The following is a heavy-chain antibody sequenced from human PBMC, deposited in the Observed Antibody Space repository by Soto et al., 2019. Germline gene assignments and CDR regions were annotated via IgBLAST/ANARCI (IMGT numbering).Heavy chain of an antibody. V-gene: IGHV4-39*01. CDR1: GGSISSSSYY. CDR2: LYYSGST. J-gene: IGHJ6*02. CDR3: ASQPPAVAGPFYYSDALDV. Sequence: QLQLQESGPGLVKPSETLSLTCTVSGGSISSSSYYWGWIRPPPGKGLEWIGSLYYSGSTYYNPSRNSRVTIPIDMYTNQFSLPLSSVTSADTPVYYCASQPPAVAGPFYYSDALDVWGQGTTVTVSS. D-gene: IGHD6-19*01.